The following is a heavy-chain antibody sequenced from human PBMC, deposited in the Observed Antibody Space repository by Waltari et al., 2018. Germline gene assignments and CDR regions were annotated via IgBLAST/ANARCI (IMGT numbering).Heavy chain of an antibody. D-gene: IGHD6-13*01. CDR1: GFTFSSYS. CDR2: ISSSSNYK. V-gene: IGHV3-21*01. J-gene: IGHJ4*02. CDR3: ARRGISPMDY. Sequence: EVQLVESGGGLVKPGGSLRLSCAASGFTFSSYSMNWVRQAPGKGLGWVSSISSSSNYKYYADSVKGRFTIARDNAKNSLYLQMNSLRAEDTAVYYCARRGISPMDYWGQGTLVTVSS.